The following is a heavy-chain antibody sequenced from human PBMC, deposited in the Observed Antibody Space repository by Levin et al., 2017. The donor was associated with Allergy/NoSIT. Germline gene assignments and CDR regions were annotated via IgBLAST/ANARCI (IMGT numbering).Heavy chain of an antibody. CDR2: ISSGGTTI. Sequence: GGSLRLSCAASGFTFSTYTMNWVRQAPGKGLEWVSYISSGGTTIFYADSVKGRVTISRDNAKNSLYLQRNSLRAEDTAVYYCARYSGGYDGDYYYYYMDVWGKGTTVTVSS. CDR3: ARYSGGYDGDYYYYYMDV. CDR1: GFTFSTYT. D-gene: IGHD5-12*01. V-gene: IGHV3-48*01. J-gene: IGHJ6*03.